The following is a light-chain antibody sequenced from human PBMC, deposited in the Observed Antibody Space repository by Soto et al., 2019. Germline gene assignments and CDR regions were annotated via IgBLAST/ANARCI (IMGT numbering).Light chain of an antibody. Sequence: DIQMTQSPSTLSASVVDRVTITGRASQSISSWLAWYQQKPGKAPKLLIYDASSLESGVPSRFSGSGSGTEFTLTISSLQPDDFATYYCQQYNSYLITFGQGTRLEIK. CDR1: QSISSW. J-gene: IGKJ5*01. CDR3: QQYNSYLIT. V-gene: IGKV1-5*01. CDR2: DAS.